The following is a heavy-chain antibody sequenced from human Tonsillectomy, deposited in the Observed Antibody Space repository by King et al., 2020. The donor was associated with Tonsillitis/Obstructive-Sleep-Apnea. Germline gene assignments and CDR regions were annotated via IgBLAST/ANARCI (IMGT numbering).Heavy chain of an antibody. CDR1: GYTFTSYD. V-gene: IGHV1-8*01. J-gene: IGHJ2*01. CDR3: GRGIRPGGSSRYVDL. CDR2: MNPNSGNT. Sequence: QLVQSGAEVKKPGASVKVSCKVSGYTFTSYDINWVRQATGQGPEWMGWMNPNSGNTGYAQKFQGRVTMTRNTSISTAYMGRSSLRSGDTAVYYCGRGIRPGGSSRYVDLWGRGTLVTVSS. D-gene: IGHD6-6*01.